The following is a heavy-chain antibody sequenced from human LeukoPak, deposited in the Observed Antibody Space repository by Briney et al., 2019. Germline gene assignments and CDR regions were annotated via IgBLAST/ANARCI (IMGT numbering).Heavy chain of an antibody. J-gene: IGHJ4*02. CDR3: ARAQWLVSYFDY. CDR1: GDPINSYY. CDR2: IYYSGST. D-gene: IGHD6-19*01. V-gene: IGHV4-59*07. Sequence: SDTLALTCTVSGDPINSYYWSWIRQPPGKGLEWIGYIYYSGSTNYNPSLKSRVTISVDTSKNQFSLKLSSVTAADTAVYYCARAQWLVSYFDYWGQGTLVTVSS.